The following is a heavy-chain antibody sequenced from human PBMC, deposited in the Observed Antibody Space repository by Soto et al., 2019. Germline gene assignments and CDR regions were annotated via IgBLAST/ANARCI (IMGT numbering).Heavy chain of an antibody. CDR1: GGSISSYY. CDR2: FYPSGNI. CDR3: ARCGLDYGMDV. D-gene: IGHD3-16*01. V-gene: IGHV4-4*07. Sequence: VQLQESGPGLVRPSETLSLTCTVSGGSISSYYWCWIRQPAGKGLEWIGRFYPSGNINYNPSLKSRLTMSGDTSRNQFSLNLTSVTAADTAVYYCARCGLDYGMDVWGQGTTATVSS. J-gene: IGHJ6*02.